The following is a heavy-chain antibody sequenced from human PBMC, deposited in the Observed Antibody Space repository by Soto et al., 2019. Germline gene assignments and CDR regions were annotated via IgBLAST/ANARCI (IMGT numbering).Heavy chain of an antibody. CDR1: GGSISSSSYY. CDR2: IYYSGST. J-gene: IGHJ4*02. D-gene: IGHD6-19*01. Sequence: QLQLQKSGPGLVKPSETLSLTCTVSGGSISSSSYYWGWIRQAPGKGLEWIGSIYYSGSTYYNPSLKSRVTISVDTSKNQFSLKLSSVTAADTAVYYCARHAYSSGWYKFDYWGQGSLVTVSS. V-gene: IGHV4-39*01. CDR3: ARHAYSSGWYKFDY.